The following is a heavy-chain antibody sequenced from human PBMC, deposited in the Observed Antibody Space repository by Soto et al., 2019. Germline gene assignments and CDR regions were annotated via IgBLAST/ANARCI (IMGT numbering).Heavy chain of an antibody. CDR1: GFTFSSYS. CDR3: ARHPRDSSGYWYYFDY. CDR2: ISSSSSYI. Sequence: EVQLVESGGGLVKPGGSLRLSCAASGFTFSSYSMNWVRQAPGKGLEWVSSISSSSSYIYYADSVKGRFTISRDNAKNSLYLQMNGLRAEDTAVYYCARHPRDSSGYWYYFDYWGQGPLVTVSS. V-gene: IGHV3-21*01. J-gene: IGHJ4*02. D-gene: IGHD3-22*01.